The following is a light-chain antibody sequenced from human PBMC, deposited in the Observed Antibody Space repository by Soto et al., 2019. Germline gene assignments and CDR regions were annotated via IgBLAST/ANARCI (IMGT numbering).Light chain of an antibody. Sequence: DIQMTQSPSSLSASVGDRVTITCRASQSISSYLNWYQQKPGKAPKLLIYAASSLQSGVPSRFSGSGSGTDFTLTISSLQPEDFATYYCQQSQGTFGQGTKVE. CDR1: QSISSY. J-gene: IGKJ1*01. CDR2: AAS. V-gene: IGKV1-39*01. CDR3: QQSQGT.